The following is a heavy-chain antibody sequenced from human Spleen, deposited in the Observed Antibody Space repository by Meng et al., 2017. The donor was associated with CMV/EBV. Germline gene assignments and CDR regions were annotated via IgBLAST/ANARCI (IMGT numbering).Heavy chain of an antibody. J-gene: IGHJ4*02. Sequence: ASGFTFSNYGMHWVRQAPGKGLEWVAVLWNDGSYAYYGDSARGRFTISRDNSKNTLYLEMNSLRAEDTATYYCARPTEGPGSYPFDYWGQGTLVTVSS. CDR2: LWNDGSYA. D-gene: IGHD3-10*01. CDR3: ARPTEGPGSYPFDY. V-gene: IGHV3-33*01. CDR1: GFTFSNYG.